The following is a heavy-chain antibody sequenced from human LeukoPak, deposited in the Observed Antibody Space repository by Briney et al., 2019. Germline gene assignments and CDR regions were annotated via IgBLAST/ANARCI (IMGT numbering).Heavy chain of an antibody. Sequence: GGSLRLSCAGSGFTFSSYAVHWVRRAPGKGLEGVAAISYDGGNKYYVDSVQGRFTISRDSSRNTLHLQMNSLRSEDTAVYYCARVIGGSVRGAFDIWGQGTLVTVSS. CDR1: GFTFSSYA. V-gene: IGHV3-30-3*01. D-gene: IGHD3-10*01. CDR3: ARVIGGSVRGAFDI. CDR2: ISYDGGNK. J-gene: IGHJ3*02.